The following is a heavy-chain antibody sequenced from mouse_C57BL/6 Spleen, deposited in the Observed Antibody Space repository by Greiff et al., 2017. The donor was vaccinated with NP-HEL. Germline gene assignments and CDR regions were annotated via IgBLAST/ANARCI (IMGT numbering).Heavy chain of an antibody. CDR2: IDPSDSET. CDR3: ARWGYYFDY. CDR1: GYTFTSYW. V-gene: IGHV1-52*01. Sequence: QVQLQQPGAELVRPGSSVKLSCKASGYTFTSYWMHWVKQRPIQGLEWIGNIDPSDSETHYNQKFKDKATLTVDESSSTAYMQLSSLTSEDSAVDDCARWGYYFDYWGQGTTLTVSS. J-gene: IGHJ2*01.